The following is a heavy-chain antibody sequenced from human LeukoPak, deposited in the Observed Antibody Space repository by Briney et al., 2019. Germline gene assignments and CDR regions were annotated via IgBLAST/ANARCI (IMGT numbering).Heavy chain of an antibody. CDR1: GGSISSSSYY. D-gene: IGHD3-10*02. CDR3: ARSVRGVIIHAY. V-gene: IGHV4-39*07. Sequence: SETLSLTCTVSGGSISSSSYYWGWIRQPPGKGLEWIGSIYYSGSTYYNPPLKSRVTISVDTSKNQFSLKLSSVTAADTAVYYCARSVRGVIIHAYWGQGTLVTVSS. CDR2: IYYSGST. J-gene: IGHJ4*02.